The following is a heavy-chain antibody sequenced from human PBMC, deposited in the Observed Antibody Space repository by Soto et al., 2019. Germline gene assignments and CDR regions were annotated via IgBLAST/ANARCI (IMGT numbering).Heavy chain of an antibody. CDR1: GGSIRNYY. J-gene: IGHJ4*02. Sequence: TSETLSLTCTVSGGSIRNYYWGWIRQPPGKGLEWIATIYYSGITYYNPSLKSRVTILVDTSKIQFSLKLSSVTAADTAVYYCTRLQLPAATFDFWGQGTLVTSPQ. V-gene: IGHV4-39*01. CDR3: TRLQLPAATFDF. D-gene: IGHD2-2*01. CDR2: IYYSGIT.